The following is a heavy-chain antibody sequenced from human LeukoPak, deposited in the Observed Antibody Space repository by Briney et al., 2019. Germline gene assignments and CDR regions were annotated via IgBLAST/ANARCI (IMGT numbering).Heavy chain of an antibody. CDR1: GGSISSGGYY. CDR2: IYYSGTT. Sequence: SQTLSLTCTVSGGSISSGGYYWSWIRQHPGKGLEWIGDIYYSGTTYYNPSLKSRLTISVDTSKNQFSLKLSSVTAADTAVYYCARVLASRGSRSYDFWGQGTLVIVSS. D-gene: IGHD1-26*01. CDR3: ARVLASRGSRSYDF. J-gene: IGHJ4*02. V-gene: IGHV4-31*03.